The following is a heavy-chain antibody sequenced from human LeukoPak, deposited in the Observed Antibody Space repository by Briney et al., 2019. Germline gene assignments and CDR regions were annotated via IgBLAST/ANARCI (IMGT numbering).Heavy chain of an antibody. D-gene: IGHD3-22*01. CDR1: GDSVSSNSAA. CDR2: TYYRSKWYN. J-gene: IGHJ3*02. Sequence: SQTLSLTCAISGDSVSSNSAAWNWIRQSPSRGLEWLGRTYYRSKWYNDYAVSVKSRITINPDTSKNQFSLQLNSVTPEDTAVYYCARDPYYYESSGYFFGAFDIWGQGTMVTASS. CDR3: ARDPYYYESSGYFFGAFDI. V-gene: IGHV6-1*01.